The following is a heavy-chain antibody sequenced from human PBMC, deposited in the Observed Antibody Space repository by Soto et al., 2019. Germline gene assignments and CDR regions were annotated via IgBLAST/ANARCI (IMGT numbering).Heavy chain of an antibody. V-gene: IGHV5-10-1*01. CDR3: ARGRNYASGSPFAY. D-gene: IGHD3-10*01. Sequence: PGESLKISCKGSGYTFTNYWISWVRQMPGKGLEWMGRIDPSDSYTNYSPSFQGHVTISADKSISTAYLQWSSLKASDTAMYYCARGRNYASGSPFAYWGQGTLVTVSS. CDR1: GYTFTNYW. J-gene: IGHJ4*02. CDR2: IDPSDSYT.